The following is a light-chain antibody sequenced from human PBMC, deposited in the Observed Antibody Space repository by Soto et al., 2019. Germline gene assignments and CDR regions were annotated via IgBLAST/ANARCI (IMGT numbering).Light chain of an antibody. CDR1: QNIRNNN. Sequence: EIGLSQSPGNLSLSPGERSTLSCRASQNIRNNNLNWYQQKPGQAPRLLSYGASIRATGIPDRFSGSGSGTDFTLTISRLEPEDFALYYCQQYGSSALITFGQGRRLE. J-gene: IGKJ5*01. V-gene: IGKV3-20*01. CDR3: QQYGSSALIT. CDR2: GAS.